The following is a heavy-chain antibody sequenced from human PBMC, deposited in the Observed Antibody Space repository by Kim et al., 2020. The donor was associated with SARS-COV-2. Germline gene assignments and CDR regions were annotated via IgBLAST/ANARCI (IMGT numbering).Heavy chain of an antibody. J-gene: IGHJ6*02. CDR3: ARERKQQGYYYGMDV. Sequence: ASVKVSCKASGYTFTGYYMHWVRQAPGQGLEWMGRINPNSGGTNYAQKFQGRVTMTRDTSISTAYMELSRLRSDDTAVYYCARERKQQGYYYGMDVWGQGTTVTVSS. D-gene: IGHD6-13*01. V-gene: IGHV1-2*06. CDR2: INPNSGGT. CDR1: GYTFTGYY.